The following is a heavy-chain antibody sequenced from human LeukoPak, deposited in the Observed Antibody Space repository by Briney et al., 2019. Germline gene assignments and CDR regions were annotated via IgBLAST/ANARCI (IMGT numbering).Heavy chain of an antibody. Sequence: ASVKVSCKASGYTFTSYDINWVRQATGQGLEWMGWMNPNSGNTGYAQKFQGRVTMTRNTSISTAYMELSSLRSEDTAVYYCARVPYSSSWRYWFDPWGQGTLVTVSS. D-gene: IGHD6-6*01. CDR1: GYTFTSYD. CDR2: MNPNSGNT. J-gene: IGHJ5*02. CDR3: ARVPYSSSWRYWFDP. V-gene: IGHV1-8*01.